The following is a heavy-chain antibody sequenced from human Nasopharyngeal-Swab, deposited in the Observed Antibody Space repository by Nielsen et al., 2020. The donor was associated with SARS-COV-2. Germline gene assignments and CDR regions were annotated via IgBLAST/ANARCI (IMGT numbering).Heavy chain of an antibody. D-gene: IGHD3-22*01. CDR3: AGGGYYDTTGYSPYYFGLDV. Sequence: SETLSLTCTVSGASISTGDYYWSWIRQPPGKGLEWIGNIFYSGSTYYNPSLKSRVTKSLDTSKNQFSLKLSSVTAADTAVYYCAGGGYYDTTGYSPYYFGLDVWGQGTTVTVSS. CDR2: IFYSGST. V-gene: IGHV4-30-4*01. CDR1: GASISTGDYY. J-gene: IGHJ6*02.